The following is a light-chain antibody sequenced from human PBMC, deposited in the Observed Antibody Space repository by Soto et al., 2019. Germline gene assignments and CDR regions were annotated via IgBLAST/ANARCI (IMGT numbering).Light chain of an antibody. CDR2: AAS. CDR1: QDISSY. Sequence: DIQLTQSPSFLSASVGDRVTITCRTCQDISSYLAWYQQKPGKAPQLLISAASTLQSGVPSRFSGSGSGTEFPLTISSLPPEDFATYYCQQLKSYPLSFGGGTKVEI. V-gene: IGKV1-9*01. CDR3: QQLKSYPLS. J-gene: IGKJ4*01.